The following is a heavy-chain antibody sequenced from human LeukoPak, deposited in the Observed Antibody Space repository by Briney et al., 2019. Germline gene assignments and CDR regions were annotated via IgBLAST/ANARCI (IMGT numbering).Heavy chain of an antibody. CDR2: IYSTGST. Sequence: KPSETLSLTCTVSGGSISSYYWSWIRQPAGKGLEWIGRIYSTGSTNYNPSLKSRVTMSVDTSKNQFSLRLRSVTAADTAVYYCERQIASAGTAGFDFWGQGALVTVSS. CDR1: GGSISSYY. V-gene: IGHV4-4*07. J-gene: IGHJ4*02. CDR3: ERQIASAGTAGFDF. D-gene: IGHD6-13*01.